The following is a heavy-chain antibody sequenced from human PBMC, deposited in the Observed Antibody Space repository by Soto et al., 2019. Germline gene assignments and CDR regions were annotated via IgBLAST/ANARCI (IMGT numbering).Heavy chain of an antibody. CDR3: ARGRYGDY. V-gene: IGHV1-18*01. J-gene: IGHJ4*02. D-gene: IGHD1-1*01. CDR1: GYAFTTYG. CDR2: ISAHNGNT. Sequence: QVHLVQSGAEVKKPGASVKVSCKGSGYAFTTYGITWVRQALGQGLEWMGWISAHNGNTNYAQKPQGRVTVTRDTATSTAYMELRSLRSYDTAVYYCARGRYGDYWGQGALVTVSS.